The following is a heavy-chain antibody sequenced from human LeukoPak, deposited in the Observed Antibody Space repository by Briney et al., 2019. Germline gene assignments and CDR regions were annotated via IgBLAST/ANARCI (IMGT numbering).Heavy chain of an antibody. CDR1: GYTFTGYY. CDR2: INPNSGGT. V-gene: IGHV1-2*02. CDR3: ASTLKVTTPFSPRY. D-gene: IGHD4-17*01. Sequence: ASVKVSCKASGYTFTGYYMRWVRPAPGQGLEWMGWINPNSGGTNYAQKFQGRVTMTRDTSISTAYMELSRLRSDDTAVYYCASTLKVTTPFSPRYWGPGTLVTVSS. J-gene: IGHJ4*02.